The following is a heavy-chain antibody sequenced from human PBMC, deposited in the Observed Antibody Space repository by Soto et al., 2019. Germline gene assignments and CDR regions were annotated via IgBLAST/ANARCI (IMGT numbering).Heavy chain of an antibody. CDR2: MSYAGTYK. D-gene: IGHD6-6*01. V-gene: IGHV3-30*18. Sequence: QVQLVEAGGGVGQPGRSLRLSCAVSGFTFSDYGMHWVRQAPGKGLEWVAVMSYAGTYKYYADSVKGRFTISRDLSGNTLFLQMNSLRLEDTAVYFCAKEMYPRTVLDSSSPWGDYWGQGTLVTVSS. J-gene: IGHJ4*02. CDR1: GFTFSDYG. CDR3: AKEMYPRTVLDSSSPWGDY.